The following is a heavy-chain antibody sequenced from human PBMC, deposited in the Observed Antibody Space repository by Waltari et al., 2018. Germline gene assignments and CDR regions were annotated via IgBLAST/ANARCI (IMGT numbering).Heavy chain of an antibody. CDR3: AKDLGGTDWSHYFDS. J-gene: IGHJ4*02. Sequence: EVQLLESGGGLAQPGGSLRLSCAASGFTFSDYAMIWVRQAPGKGLEWVSVVYSGGSTTYYSDSVKGRFTISRDDSKNTMFLQMNSLRAEDTAIYYCAKDLGGTDWSHYFDSWGQGTLIAVSS. V-gene: IGHV3-23*03. CDR2: VYSGGSTT. CDR1: GFTFSDYA. D-gene: IGHD2-21*01.